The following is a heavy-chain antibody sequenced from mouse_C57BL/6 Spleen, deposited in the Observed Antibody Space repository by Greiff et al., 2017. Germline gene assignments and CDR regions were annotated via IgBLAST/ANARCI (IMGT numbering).Heavy chain of an antibody. CDR1: GYTFTSYW. V-gene: IGHV1-64*01. Sequence: QVQLQQPGAELVKPGASVKLSCKASGYTFTSYWMHWVKQRPGQGLEWIGMIPPNSGSTNYNEKFKSKATLTVDKSSSTAYMLLSSLTSEDSAVXYCARYDYSNSFDYWGQGTTLTVSS. CDR3: ARYDYSNSFDY. CDR2: IPPNSGST. J-gene: IGHJ2*01. D-gene: IGHD2-5*01.